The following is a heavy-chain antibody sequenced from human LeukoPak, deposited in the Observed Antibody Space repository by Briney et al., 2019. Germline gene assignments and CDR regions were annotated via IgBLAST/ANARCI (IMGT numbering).Heavy chain of an antibody. D-gene: IGHD5-12*01. CDR2: ISAYNGNT. J-gene: IGHJ4*02. CDR3: ARDPSGYDYYFDY. V-gene: IGHV1-18*01. CDR1: GYTFTSYG. Sequence: ASVKVSCKASGYTFTSYGISWVRQAPGQGLEWMGWISAYNGNTNYAQKLQGRVTMTTDTSTSTAHMELRSLRSDDTAVYYCARDPSGYDYYFDYWGQGTLVTVSS.